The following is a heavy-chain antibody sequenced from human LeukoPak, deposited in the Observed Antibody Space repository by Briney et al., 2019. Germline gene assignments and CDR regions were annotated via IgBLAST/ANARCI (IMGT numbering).Heavy chain of an antibody. J-gene: IGHJ4*02. CDR3: ARIPYSSRGFGY. CDR1: GYSISSGYY. D-gene: IGHD6-13*01. Sequence: SETLSLTCTVSGYSISSGYYWGWIRQPPGKGLEWIGSIYHSGSTYYNPSFKSRVTISVDTSKNQFSLKLSSVTAADTAVYYCARIPYSSRGFGYWGQGTLVTVSS. CDR2: IYHSGST. V-gene: IGHV4-38-2*02.